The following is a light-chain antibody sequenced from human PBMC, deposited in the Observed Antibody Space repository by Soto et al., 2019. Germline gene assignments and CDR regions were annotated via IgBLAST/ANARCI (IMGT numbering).Light chain of an antibody. CDR3: AARDDSLSGPV. CDR1: SSNIGSNY. J-gene: IGLJ2*01. Sequence: QSVLTQPPSASGTPGQRVTVSCSGNSSNIGSNYVYWYQHLPGTAPKLLIYRNNHRPSGVPDRFSGSKSGTSASLAISGLRSEDEADYHCAARDDSLSGPVFGGGTKLTVL. V-gene: IGLV1-47*01. CDR2: RNN.